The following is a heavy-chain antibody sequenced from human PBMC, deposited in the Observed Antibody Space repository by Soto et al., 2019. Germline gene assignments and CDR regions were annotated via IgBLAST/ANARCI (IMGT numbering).Heavy chain of an antibody. J-gene: IGHJ4*02. D-gene: IGHD5-18*01. CDR2: IWYDGSNK. CDR3: ARERVLYSYGRELDY. Sequence: GGSLRLSCAASGFTFSSYGMHWVRQAPGKGLEWVAVIWYDGSNKYYADSVKGRFTISRDNSKNTLYLQMNSLRAEDTAVYYIARERVLYSYGRELDYWGQGTLVTVSS. V-gene: IGHV3-33*01. CDR1: GFTFSSYG.